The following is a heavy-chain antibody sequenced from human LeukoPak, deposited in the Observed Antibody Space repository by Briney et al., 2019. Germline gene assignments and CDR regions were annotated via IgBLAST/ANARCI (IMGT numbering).Heavy chain of an antibody. V-gene: IGHV4-38-2*02. J-gene: IGHJ6*03. CDR2: IYHSGST. CDR1: GYSISSGYY. CDR3: ACRYSSSWYYYYYYMDV. Sequence: SETLSLTCTVSGYSISSGYYWGWIRQPPGKGLEWIGSIYHSGSTYYNPSLKSRVTISVDTSKNQFSLKLSSVAAADTAVYYCACRYSSSWYYYYYYMDVWGKGTTVTISS. D-gene: IGHD6-13*01.